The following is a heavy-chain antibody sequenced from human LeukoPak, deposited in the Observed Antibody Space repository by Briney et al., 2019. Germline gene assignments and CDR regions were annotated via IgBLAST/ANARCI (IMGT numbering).Heavy chain of an antibody. CDR1: GFTFSSYD. CDR3: ARAPGGYSGYDPLDY. J-gene: IGHJ4*02. CDR2: IWYDGSKE. Sequence: GGFLRLSCAASGFTFSSYDMHWVRQAPGKGLEWVAVIWYDGSKEYYAESVKGRFTISRDSSNHTLYLHMSGLRVDDTAVYYCARAPGGYSGYDPLDYWGQGTLVTVSS. D-gene: IGHD5-12*01. V-gene: IGHV3-33*01.